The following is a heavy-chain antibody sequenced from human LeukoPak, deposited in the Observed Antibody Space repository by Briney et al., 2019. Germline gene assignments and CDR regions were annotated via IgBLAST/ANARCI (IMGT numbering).Heavy chain of an antibody. CDR3: ARGQWLRFDAFDI. J-gene: IGHJ3*02. CDR2: IKQDGSEK. Sequence: PGGSLRLSCAASGFTFNSYWMSWVRQAPGKGLEWVANIKQDGSEKYYVDSVKGRFTISRDNAKNSLYLQMNSLRAEDTAVFYCARGQWLRFDAFDIWGQGTMVTVSS. CDR1: GFTFNSYW. D-gene: IGHD5-12*01. V-gene: IGHV3-7*04.